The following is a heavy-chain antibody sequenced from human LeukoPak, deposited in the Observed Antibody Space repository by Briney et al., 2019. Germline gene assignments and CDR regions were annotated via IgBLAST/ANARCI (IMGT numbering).Heavy chain of an antibody. Sequence: SETLSLTCAVYGGSFSGYYWSWIRQPPGKGVEWIGEINHSGSTNYNPSLKSRVTISVDTSKNQFSLKLSSVTAADTAVYYCARGRGPRYYFDYWGQGTLVTVSS. CDR3: ARGRGPRYYFDY. CDR1: GGSFSGYY. J-gene: IGHJ4*02. V-gene: IGHV4-34*01. CDR2: INHSGST.